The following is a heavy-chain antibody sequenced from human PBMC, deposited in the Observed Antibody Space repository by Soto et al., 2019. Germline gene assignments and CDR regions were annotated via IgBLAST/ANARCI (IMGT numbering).Heavy chain of an antibody. CDR1: GSIFSGYG. V-gene: IGHV3-33*01. CDR2: IWYDGSNK. J-gene: IGHJ4*02. CDR3: ARDGIGGAVFRGFCDY. Sequence: QKYLVESGGVVVQPGGSLRLSCGASGSIFSGYGMHWVRQAPGKGLEWVAVIWYDGSNKYYADSVKGRFTISRDNSKNMLYLQMYSLRAEDTAVYYCARDGIGGAVFRGFCDYWGQGTLVTVSS. D-gene: IGHD1-26*01.